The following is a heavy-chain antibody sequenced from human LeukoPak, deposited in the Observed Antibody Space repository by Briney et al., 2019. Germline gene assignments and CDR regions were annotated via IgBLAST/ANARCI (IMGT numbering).Heavy chain of an antibody. V-gene: IGHV3-23*01. J-gene: IGHJ4*02. Sequence: GGSLRLSCAASGFTFSSYVMSWVRQAPGKGLEWVSTISGSGGSTYYADSVKGRFTISRDNPKNTLSLQMNSLRAEDTAVYYCAKGSAYADFWGQGTLVTVSS. CDR3: AKGSAYADF. D-gene: IGHD3-3*01. CDR1: GFTFSSYV. CDR2: ISGSGGST.